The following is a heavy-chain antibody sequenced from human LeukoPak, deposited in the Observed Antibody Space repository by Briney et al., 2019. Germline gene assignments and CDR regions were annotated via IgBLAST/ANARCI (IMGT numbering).Heavy chain of an antibody. CDR2: IIPIFGTA. V-gene: IGHV1-69*13. CDR1: GGTFSSYA. J-gene: IGHJ5*02. Sequence: EASVKVSCKASGGTFSSYAISWVRQAPGQGLEWMGGIIPIFGTANYAQKFQGRVTITADESTSTAYMELSSLRSEDTAVYYCARDSYPTFGVVIIENWFDPWGQGTLVTVSS. D-gene: IGHD3-3*01. CDR3: ARDSYPTFGVVIIENWFDP.